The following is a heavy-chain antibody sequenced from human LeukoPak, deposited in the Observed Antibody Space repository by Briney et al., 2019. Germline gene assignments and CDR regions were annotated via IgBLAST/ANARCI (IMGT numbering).Heavy chain of an antibody. V-gene: IGHV4-59*01. J-gene: IGHJ4*02. CDR3: ARTKPVTTSQYYFDY. CDR1: GGSISSYY. Sequence: PSETLSLTCTVSGGSISSYYWSWIGQPPGKGLEWIGYIYYSGSTNYNPSLKSRVTISVDTSKNQFSLKLSSVTAADTAVYYCARTKPVTTSQYYFDYWGQGTLVTVSS. CDR2: IYYSGST. D-gene: IGHD4-17*01.